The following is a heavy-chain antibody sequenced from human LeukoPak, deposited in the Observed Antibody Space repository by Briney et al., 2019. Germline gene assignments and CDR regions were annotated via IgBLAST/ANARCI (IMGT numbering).Heavy chain of an antibody. D-gene: IGHD2-15*01. Sequence: GGSLRLSCAASGFTFSSYWMHWVRQAPRKGLAWVSRISTDGYTTDYADFVQGRFTASRDNTKNTWSLEMNSLRAEDTAVYYCVVGGSPGYWGQGTLVTVSS. J-gene: IGHJ4*02. CDR1: GFTFSSYW. V-gene: IGHV3-74*01. CDR3: VVGGSPGY. CDR2: ISTDGYTT.